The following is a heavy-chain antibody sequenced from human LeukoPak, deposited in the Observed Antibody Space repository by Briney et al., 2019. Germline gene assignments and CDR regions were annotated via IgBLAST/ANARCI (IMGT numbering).Heavy chain of an antibody. CDR3: ARVYGSGYDFRGAFDI. V-gene: IGHV4-39*07. CDR1: GGSISSSSYY. D-gene: IGHD5-12*01. J-gene: IGHJ3*02. CDR2: IYYSGST. Sequence: PSETLSLTCTVSGGSISSSSYYWGWIRQPPGKGLEWIGSIYYSGSTYYNPSLKSRVTISVDTPKNQFSLKLSSVTAADTAVYYCARVYGSGYDFRGAFDIWGQGTMVTVSS.